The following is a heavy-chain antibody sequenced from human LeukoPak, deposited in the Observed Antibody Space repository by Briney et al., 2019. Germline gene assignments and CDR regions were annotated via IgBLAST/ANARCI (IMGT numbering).Heavy chain of an antibody. V-gene: IGHV7-4-1*02. D-gene: IGHD3-22*01. CDR1: GYTFTSYA. Sequence: GASVKVSCKASGYTFTSYAMNWLRQAPGQGLEWMGWINTNTGNPTYAQGFTGRFVFSLDTSVSTAYLQISSLKAEDTAVYYCATYYYDSSGAGYFQHWGQGTLVTVSS. CDR2: INTNTGNP. J-gene: IGHJ1*01. CDR3: ATYYYDSSGAGYFQH.